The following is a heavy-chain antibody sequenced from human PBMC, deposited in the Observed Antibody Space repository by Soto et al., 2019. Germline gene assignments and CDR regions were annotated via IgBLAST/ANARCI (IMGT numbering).Heavy chain of an antibody. J-gene: IGHJ3*02. Sequence: GGSLRLSCAASGFTFSSYSMNWVRQAPGKGLEWVTSISSSSSYIYYADAVKGRFTIARDNAKNSLYLQMNSLRAEDTAVYYCARDGSYSAFDIWGQGTMVTVSS. V-gene: IGHV3-21*01. CDR2: ISSSSSYI. CDR1: GFTFSSYS. CDR3: ARDGSYSAFDI. D-gene: IGHD1-26*01.